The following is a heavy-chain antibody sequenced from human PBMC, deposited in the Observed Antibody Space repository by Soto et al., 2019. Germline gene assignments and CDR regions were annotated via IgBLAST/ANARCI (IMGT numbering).Heavy chain of an antibody. CDR1: GFTFSSYW. Sequence: TGGSLRLSCAASGFTFSSYWMHWVRRAPGRGLVWVSHINSDGSTTSYADSVEGRFTISRDNAKNTLYLQMNSLSAEDTAVYYCAKNRDYYDSSGFDYWGQGTQVTVSS. CDR2: INSDGSTT. D-gene: IGHD3-22*01. V-gene: IGHV3-74*01. CDR3: AKNRDYYDSSGFDY. J-gene: IGHJ4*02.